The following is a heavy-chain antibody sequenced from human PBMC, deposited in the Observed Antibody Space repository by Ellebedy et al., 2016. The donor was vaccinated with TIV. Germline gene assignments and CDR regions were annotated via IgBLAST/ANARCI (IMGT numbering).Heavy chain of an antibody. CDR2: IRYDGSRI. CDR3: ALAFGGVFGD. D-gene: IGHD3-16*02. Sequence: PGGSLRLSCAASGFSFSTSGMHWVRQTPDKGLEWLAFIRYDGSRIFYGDSARGRFIISRDNASNILSLQLDSLRPEDTAIYYCALAFGGVFGDWGQGTLVAVTS. CDR1: GFSFSTSG. V-gene: IGHV3-30*02. J-gene: IGHJ1*01.